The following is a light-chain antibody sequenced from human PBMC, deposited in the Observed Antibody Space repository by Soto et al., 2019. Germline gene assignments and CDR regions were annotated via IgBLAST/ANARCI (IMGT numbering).Light chain of an antibody. V-gene: IGKV3-11*01. CDR3: QQRSDWPLT. J-gene: IGKJ4*01. CDR1: QSISTY. CDR2: DAS. Sequence: DMVLTQSPATLSLSPGERATLSCRASQSISTYLAWFQQKPGQAPRLLMYDASNRATGIPARFSGSGSGTDFTLTISSLEPEDFAIYYCQQRSDWPLTFGGGTKVDIK.